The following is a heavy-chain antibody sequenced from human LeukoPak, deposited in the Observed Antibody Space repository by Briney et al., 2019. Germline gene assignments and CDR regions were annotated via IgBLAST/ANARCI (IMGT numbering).Heavy chain of an antibody. D-gene: IGHD3-22*01. J-gene: IGHJ4*02. CDR1: GFTFGDYA. V-gene: IGHV3-23*01. Sequence: GGSLRLSCTASGFTFGDYAMSWVRQAPGKGLEWVSGISGSGGSTYYADSVKGRFTISRDNSKSTLYLQMNSLRAEDTATYYCAKDGGGSGYYRLENWGQGTLVTVSS. CDR2: ISGSGGST. CDR3: AKDGGGSGYYRLEN.